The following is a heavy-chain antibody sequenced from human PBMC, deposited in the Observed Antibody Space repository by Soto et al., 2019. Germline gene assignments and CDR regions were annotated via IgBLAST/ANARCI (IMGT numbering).Heavy chain of an antibody. J-gene: IGHJ6*02. CDR2: ISAYNGNT. CDR3: ARERGYCSSTSCRYYYYYGMDV. V-gene: IGHV1-18*01. Sequence: QVQLVQSGAEVKKPGASVKVSCKASGYTFTSYGISWVRQAPGQGLEWMGWISAYNGNTNYAQKLQGRVTMTTDTSTSTAYMELRSLRSDDTAVYYCARERGYCSSTSCRYYYYYGMDVWGQGTTVTVSS. CDR1: GYTFTSYG. D-gene: IGHD2-2*01.